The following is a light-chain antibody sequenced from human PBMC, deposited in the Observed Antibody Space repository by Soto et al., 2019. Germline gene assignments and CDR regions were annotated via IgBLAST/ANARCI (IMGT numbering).Light chain of an antibody. Sequence: QSVLTQPPSASGTPGQRVTISCSGSSSNIGSNYVYWYQQLPGTAPKLLIYRNNQRPSGVPDRFSGSKSGTSASLAISGLRSEDEADYYCAAWDDRLXGPVYVFGTGTKVTVL. CDR1: SSNIGSNY. CDR2: RNN. CDR3: AAWDDRLXGPVYV. J-gene: IGLJ1*01. V-gene: IGLV1-47*01.